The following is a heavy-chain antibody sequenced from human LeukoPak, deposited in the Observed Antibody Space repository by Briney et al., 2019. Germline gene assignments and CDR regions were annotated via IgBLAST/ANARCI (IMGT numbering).Heavy chain of an antibody. J-gene: IGHJ5*02. V-gene: IGHV3-23*01. CDR2: VSGSDGIT. D-gene: IGHD4-11*01. CDR3: AKGAYSNYGGWFDP. CDR1: GFTFSSYA. Sequence: PGGSLRLPCAASGFTFSSYAMSWVRQTPGKGLEWVSVVSGSDGITHYADYVQGRFTISRVNSKNTLYLQMNSLRAEDTAVYYCAKGAYSNYGGWFDPWGQGTLVTVSS.